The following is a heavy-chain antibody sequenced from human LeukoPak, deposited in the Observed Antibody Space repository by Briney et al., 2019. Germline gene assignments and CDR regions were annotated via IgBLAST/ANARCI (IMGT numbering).Heavy chain of an antibody. CDR1: GYTFTDFA. CDR3: ARWSSSWYGGDY. D-gene: IGHD6-13*01. CDR2: INAGNGNT. J-gene: IGHJ4*02. V-gene: IGHV1-3*01. Sequence: GASVKVSCKTSGYTFTDFALTWVRQAPGQRLEWMGWINAGNGNTKYSQKFQGRVTITRDTSASTAYMELSSLRSEDTAVYYCARWSSSWYGGDYWGQGTLVTVSS.